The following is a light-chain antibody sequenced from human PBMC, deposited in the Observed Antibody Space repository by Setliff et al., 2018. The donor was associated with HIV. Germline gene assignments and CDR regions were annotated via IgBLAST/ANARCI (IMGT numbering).Light chain of an antibody. Sequence: QSVLTQPASVSGSPGQSITISCTGTSSDVGGYNYVSWYQQHPGKAPKLMIYEVSNRPSGVSDRFSGSKSGNTASLTISGLQPEDEADYFCSSYTTSSPLYVFGTGTKVTVL. V-gene: IGLV2-14*01. CDR3: SSYTTSSPLYV. CDR1: SSDVGGYNY. CDR2: EVS. J-gene: IGLJ1*01.